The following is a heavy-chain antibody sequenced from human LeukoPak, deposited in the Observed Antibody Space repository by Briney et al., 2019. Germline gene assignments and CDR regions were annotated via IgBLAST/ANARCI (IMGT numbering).Heavy chain of an antibody. V-gene: IGHV4-59*01. J-gene: IGHJ4*02. CDR3: ASLMVATDYFDY. CDR2: IYYSGST. CDR1: SGSISSYY. Sequence: SETLSLTCTVSSGSISSYYWSWIRQPPGRGLEWIGYIYYSGSTNYNPSLKSRLTISVDTSKNQFSLRLSSVTAADTAVYYCASLMVATDYFDYWGQGTLVTVSS. D-gene: IGHD5-12*01.